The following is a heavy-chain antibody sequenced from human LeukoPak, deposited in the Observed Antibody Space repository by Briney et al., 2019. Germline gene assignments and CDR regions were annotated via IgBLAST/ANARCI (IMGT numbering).Heavy chain of an antibody. CDR1: GGSISSGGYY. CDR2: IYYSGNT. D-gene: IGHD6-13*01. Sequence: SETLSLTCTVSGGSISSGGYYWSWIRQHPGKGLEWIGYIYYSGNTYYNPSLKSRVTISVDTSKNQFSLKLSSVTAADTAVYYCARETFSSSWDSTNNWFDPWGQGTLVTVSS. J-gene: IGHJ5*02. CDR3: ARETFSSSWDSTNNWFDP. V-gene: IGHV4-31*03.